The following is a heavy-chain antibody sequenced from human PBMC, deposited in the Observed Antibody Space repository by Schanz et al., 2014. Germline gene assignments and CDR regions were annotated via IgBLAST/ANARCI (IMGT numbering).Heavy chain of an antibody. V-gene: IGHV3-53*01. Sequence: EVQLVESGGGLIQPGGSLRLSCAVSGFTVNTNYMSWVRQAPGKGLEWISSMYINSGSTQYADSVKGRFIISRDSSKKTLFLQMNSPRAEDTAVYYCARGPIPIQGVPMDFWGQGTLVTVSS. J-gene: IGHJ4*02. CDR3: ARGPIPIQGVPMDF. D-gene: IGHD3-10*01. CDR2: MYINSGST. CDR1: GFTVNTNY.